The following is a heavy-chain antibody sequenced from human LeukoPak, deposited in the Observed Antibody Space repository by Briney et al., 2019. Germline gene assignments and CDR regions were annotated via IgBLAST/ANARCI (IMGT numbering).Heavy chain of an antibody. CDR1: GGSISSYY. D-gene: IGHD6-6*01. CDR2: IYYSGST. CDR3: ARDIPNSSSIGAFDI. J-gene: IGHJ3*02. Sequence: PSETLSLTCTVSGGSISSYYWSWIRQPPGKGLEWIGYIYYSGSTNYNPSLKSRVTISVDTSKNQFSLKLSSVTAADTAVYYCARDIPNSSSIGAFDIWGQGTMVTVSS. V-gene: IGHV4-59*01.